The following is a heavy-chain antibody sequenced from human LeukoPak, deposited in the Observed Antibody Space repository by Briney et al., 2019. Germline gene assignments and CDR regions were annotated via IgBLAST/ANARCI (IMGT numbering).Heavy chain of an antibody. D-gene: IGHD3-16*01. J-gene: IGHJ6*04. V-gene: IGHV3-21*01. Sequence: TGGSLRLSCAASGFTFNRYNMNWVRQAPGKGLEWVSSISSRSTYIYHADSVKGRFTISRDNAKNSLFLQMNSLRAEDTAVYFCAKSTRAVMAMMDVWGKGTTVTVSS. CDR2: ISSRSTYI. CDR1: GFTFNRYN. CDR3: AKSTRAVMAMMDV.